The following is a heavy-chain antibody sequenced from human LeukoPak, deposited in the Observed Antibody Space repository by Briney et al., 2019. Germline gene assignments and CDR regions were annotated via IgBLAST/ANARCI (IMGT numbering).Heavy chain of an antibody. V-gene: IGHV1-46*01. D-gene: IGHD1-20*01. Sequence: ASVKVSCKASGYTFTSYYMHRVRQAPGQGLEWMGIINPSGGSTSYAQKFQGRVTMTRDTSTSTVYMELSSLRSEDTAVYYCARAEPFGYNWKGFDYWGQGTLVTVSS. CDR1: GYTFTSYY. J-gene: IGHJ4*02. CDR2: INPSGGST. CDR3: ARAEPFGYNWKGFDY.